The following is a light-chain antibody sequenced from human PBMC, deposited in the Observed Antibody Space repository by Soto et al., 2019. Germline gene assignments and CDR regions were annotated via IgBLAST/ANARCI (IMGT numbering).Light chain of an antibody. J-gene: IGLJ1*01. CDR1: SSNIGAGYD. V-gene: IGLV1-40*01. CDR3: QCYDTNLRGV. CDR2: ANN. Sequence: QSVLTQPPSVSGAPGQRVTISCTGSSSNIGAGYDVHWYQQFPGTAPKLLIYANNNRPSGVPDRFSASKSGTSASLGITGLQGDDEADYYCQCYDTNLRGVFGTGIKLTVL.